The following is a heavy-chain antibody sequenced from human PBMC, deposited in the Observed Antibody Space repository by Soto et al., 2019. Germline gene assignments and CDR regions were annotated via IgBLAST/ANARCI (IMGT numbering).Heavy chain of an antibody. CDR3: ARERYYDSSGYPAFDY. Sequence: SETLSLTCAVSGGSISSSNWWSWVRQPPGKGLEWIGEIYHSGSTNYNPSLKSRVTISVDTSKNQFSLKLSSVTAADTAVYYCARERYYDSSGYPAFDYWGQGTLVTVSS. D-gene: IGHD3-22*01. CDR1: GGSISSSNW. J-gene: IGHJ4*02. CDR2: IYHSGST. V-gene: IGHV4-4*02.